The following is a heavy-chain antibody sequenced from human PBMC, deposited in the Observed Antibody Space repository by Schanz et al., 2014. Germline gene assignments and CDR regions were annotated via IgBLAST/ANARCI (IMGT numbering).Heavy chain of an antibody. CDR2: IVGGGGRT. V-gene: IGHV3-23*01. CDR1: GFTFSGYA. Sequence: EVQLLESGGGLVQPGGSLRISCAASGFTFSGYAMSWVRQAPGKGLEWVSSIVGGGGRTYYADSVKGRFTISRDNSKNTLYLQMNSLRDEDTAMYYCAKRCSSTSCSHGAFDIWGQGTMVTVSS. D-gene: IGHD2-2*01. CDR3: AKRCSSTSCSHGAFDI. J-gene: IGHJ3*02.